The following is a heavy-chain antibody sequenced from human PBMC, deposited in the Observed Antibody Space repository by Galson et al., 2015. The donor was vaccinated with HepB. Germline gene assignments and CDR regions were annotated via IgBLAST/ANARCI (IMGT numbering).Heavy chain of an antibody. CDR3: TRGSSGYYLSGD. J-gene: IGHJ4*02. CDR1: GFTFGDYA. V-gene: IGHV3-49*04. D-gene: IGHD3-22*01. CDR2: IRSKAYGGTT. Sequence: SLRLSCAASGFTFGDYAMSWVRQAPGKGLEWVGFIRSKAYGGTTEYAASVKGRFTISRDDSKSIAYLQMNSLKTEDTAVYYCTRGSSGYYLSGDWGQGTLVTVSS.